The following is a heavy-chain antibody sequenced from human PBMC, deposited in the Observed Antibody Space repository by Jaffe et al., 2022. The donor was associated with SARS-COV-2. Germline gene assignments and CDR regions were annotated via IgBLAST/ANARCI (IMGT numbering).Heavy chain of an antibody. Sequence: EVQLVESGGGLVQPGGSLRLSCAASGFTFSSYAMSWVRQAPGKGLEWVSAIGGYDRGTYYADSVKGRFTISRDNSKSTLYLQMNSLRAEDTAVYYCAKRTSSTWFAIGYLEYWGQGTLVTLSS. CDR2: IGGYDRGT. D-gene: IGHD6-13*01. J-gene: IGHJ4*02. CDR1: GFTFSSYA. V-gene: IGHV3-23*04. CDR3: AKRTSSTWFAIGYLEY.